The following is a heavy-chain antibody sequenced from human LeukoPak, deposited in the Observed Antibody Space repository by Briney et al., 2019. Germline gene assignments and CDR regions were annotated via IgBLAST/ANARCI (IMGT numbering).Heavy chain of an antibody. Sequence: GGSLRLSCAASEFTFSSYGMHWVRQAPGKGLEWVAVIWYDGSNKYYADSVKGRFTISRDNSKNTLYLQMNSLRAEDTAVYYCARDSSPGYCSGGSCLFDPWGQGTLVTVSS. V-gene: IGHV3-33*01. CDR2: IWYDGSNK. D-gene: IGHD2-15*01. CDR1: EFTFSSYG. J-gene: IGHJ5*02. CDR3: ARDSSPGYCSGGSCLFDP.